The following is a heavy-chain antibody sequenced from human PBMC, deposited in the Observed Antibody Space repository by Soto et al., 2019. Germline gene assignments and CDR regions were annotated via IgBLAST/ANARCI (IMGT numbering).Heavy chain of an antibody. Sequence: SQTLSLTCTVSGGSISSYYWSWIRQPPGKGLEWIGYIYYSGSTNYNPSLKSRVTISVDTSKNQFSLKLSSVTAADTAVYYCARARLTYFDYWGQGTLVTVSS. V-gene: IGHV4-59*01. D-gene: IGHD2-21*02. CDR2: IYYSGST. CDR3: ARARLTYFDY. CDR1: GGSISSYY. J-gene: IGHJ4*02.